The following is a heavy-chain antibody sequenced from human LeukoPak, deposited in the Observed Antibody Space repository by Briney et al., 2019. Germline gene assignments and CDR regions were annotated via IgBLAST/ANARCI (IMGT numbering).Heavy chain of an antibody. CDR1: GFTFSSYG. D-gene: IGHD3-22*01. CDR3: AKGSYYDSSGSFYFDY. Sequence: GGSLRLSCAASGFTFSSYGMHWVRQAPGKGLEWVSGISGSGDNTYYADSVKGRFTISRDNSKNTLYVQVNILGTEDTAAYYCAKGSYYDSSGSFYFDYWGQGTLVTVSS. V-gene: IGHV3-23*01. J-gene: IGHJ4*02. CDR2: ISGSGDNT.